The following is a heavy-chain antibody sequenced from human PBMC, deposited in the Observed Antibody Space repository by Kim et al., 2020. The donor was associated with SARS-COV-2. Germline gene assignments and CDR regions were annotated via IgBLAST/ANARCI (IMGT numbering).Heavy chain of an antibody. CDR3: ARGWLRGSSWLYYVEY. J-gene: IGHJ4*02. CDR1: GYTFTSYD. CDR2: MNPNSGNT. Sequence: ASVKVSCKASGYTFTSYDINWVRQATGQGLAWMGWMNPNSGNTGYAQKFQGRVTMTRNTSISTAYMELSSLRSEDTAGYYCARGWLRGSSWLYYVEYWGQGTLVTLSS. V-gene: IGHV1-8*01. D-gene: IGHD6-13*01.